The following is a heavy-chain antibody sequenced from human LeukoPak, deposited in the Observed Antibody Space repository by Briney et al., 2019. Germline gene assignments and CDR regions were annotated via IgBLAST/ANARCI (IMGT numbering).Heavy chain of an antibody. CDR3: ARDGVSNSNDSSAYYLHFDY. D-gene: IGHD3-22*01. J-gene: IGHJ4*02. CDR2: ISYDGSKK. CDR1: GFIFSSYA. Sequence: PGGSLRLSCAASGFIFSSYAIHWVRQAPGKGLEWVAVISYDGSKKYYADSVKGRFTISRGNSKNTLYLQMNSLRPEDTAVYYCARDGVSNSNDSSAYYLHFDYWGQGTLVTVSS. V-gene: IGHV3-30-3*01.